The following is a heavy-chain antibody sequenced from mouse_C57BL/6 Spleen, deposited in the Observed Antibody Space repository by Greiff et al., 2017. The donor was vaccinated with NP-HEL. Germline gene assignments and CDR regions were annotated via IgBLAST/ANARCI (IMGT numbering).Heavy chain of an antibody. Sequence: VQLQQSGPELVKPGASVKISCKASGYAFSSSWMNWVKQRPGKGLEWIGRIYPGDGDTNYNGKFKGKATLTADKSSSTAYMQLSSLTSADSAVYFCARSPYSNYETWFAYWGQGTLVTVSA. J-gene: IGHJ3*01. CDR3: ARSPYSNYETWFAY. D-gene: IGHD2-5*01. CDR2: IYPGDGDT. CDR1: GYAFSSSW. V-gene: IGHV1-82*01.